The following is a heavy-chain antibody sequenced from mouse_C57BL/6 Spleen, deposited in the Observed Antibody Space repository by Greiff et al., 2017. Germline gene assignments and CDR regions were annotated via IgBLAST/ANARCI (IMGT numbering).Heavy chain of an antibody. V-gene: IGHV10-1*01. CDR3: VDATGTWFAY. D-gene: IGHD4-1*01. Sequence: EVQLVESGGGLVQPGGSLKLSCAASGFSFNNYAMNWVRQAPGKGLEWGARIRSKSYNYATYYADSVKDRFTISRDESESMLYLHMNDLKTEDTAMYYCVDATGTWFAYWGQGTLVTVSA. CDR2: IRSKSYNYAT. CDR1: GFSFNNYA. J-gene: IGHJ3*01.